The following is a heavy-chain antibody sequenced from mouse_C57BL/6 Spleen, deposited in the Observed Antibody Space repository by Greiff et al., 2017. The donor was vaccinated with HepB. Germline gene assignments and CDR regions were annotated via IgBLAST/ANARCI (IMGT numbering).Heavy chain of an antibody. Sequence: EVKLMESGPGLVKPSQSLSLTCSVTGYSITSGYYWNWIRQFPGNKLEWMGYISYDGSNNYNPSLKNRISITRDTSKNQFFLKLNSVTTEDTATYYCARDPSSGYVGDYWGQGTTLTVSS. CDR2: ISYDGSN. J-gene: IGHJ2*01. V-gene: IGHV3-6*01. CDR1: GYSITSGYY. D-gene: IGHD3-2*02. CDR3: ARDPSSGYVGDY.